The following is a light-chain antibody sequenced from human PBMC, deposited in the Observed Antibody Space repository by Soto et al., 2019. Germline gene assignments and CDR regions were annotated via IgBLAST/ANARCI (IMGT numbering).Light chain of an antibody. CDR1: QGVSSY. J-gene: IGKJ2*03. CDR3: QHLYSYPYS. Sequence: DIPLTQSPSFLSASIGDRVTITCRASQGVSSYLAWYQQKPGKAPNLLIYAASTLQSGVPSRFSGSGSGTEFTLTISSLQPEDFATYYCQHLYSYPYSFGQGTKLEIK. CDR2: AAS. V-gene: IGKV1-9*01.